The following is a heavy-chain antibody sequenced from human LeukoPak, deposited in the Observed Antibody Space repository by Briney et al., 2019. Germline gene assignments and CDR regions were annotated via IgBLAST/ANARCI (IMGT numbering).Heavy chain of an antibody. D-gene: IGHD1-1*01. J-gene: IGHJ4*02. Sequence: PGGSLRLSCAASGFTYRSCVMIWVRQAPGKGLEWVSAISPSGGDTFYADSVKGRFTISRDNSKNTLYLQMDSLRAEDTALYYCAKEFVVALTGIDYWGQGTLVTVSS. CDR2: ISPSGGDT. CDR1: GFTYRSCV. V-gene: IGHV3-23*01. CDR3: AKEFVVALTGIDY.